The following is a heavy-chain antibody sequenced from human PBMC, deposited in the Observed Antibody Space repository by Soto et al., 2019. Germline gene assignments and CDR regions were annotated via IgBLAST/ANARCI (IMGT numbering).Heavy chain of an antibody. D-gene: IGHD6-19*01. Sequence: ASVKVSCKASGYSFTDYYIHCVRQAPGQGLEWMGWMNPNSDGANYAQKFRGRVTMTRDKSIRTAYMEVNRLTSDDTAVYFCARGGGSGWHGDWFDPWGQGTLVTVSS. J-gene: IGHJ5*02. CDR1: GYSFTDYY. CDR3: ARGGGSGWHGDWFDP. CDR2: MNPNSDGA. V-gene: IGHV1-2*02.